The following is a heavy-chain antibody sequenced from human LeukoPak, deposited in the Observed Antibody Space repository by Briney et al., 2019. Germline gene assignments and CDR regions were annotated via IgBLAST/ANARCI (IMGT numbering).Heavy chain of an antibody. CDR1: GFPFSVYW. Sequence: GGSLRLSCAASGFPFSVYWMSWVRHGPGRGPEWVATITQDGGDRFYADSVKGRFTVSRDDAKNSLFLQMSSLRAEDTAVYYCARVDWFRFDFWGLGTPVTVSS. CDR2: ITQDGGDR. V-gene: IGHV3-7*04. J-gene: IGHJ4*02. CDR3: ARVDWFRFDF. D-gene: IGHD3-9*01.